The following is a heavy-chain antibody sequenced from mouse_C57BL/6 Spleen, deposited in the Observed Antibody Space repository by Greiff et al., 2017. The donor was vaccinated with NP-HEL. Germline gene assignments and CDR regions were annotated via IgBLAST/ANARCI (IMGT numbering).Heavy chain of an antibody. CDR3: ARDPYYDYWYFDV. J-gene: IGHJ1*03. Sequence: EVQLQQSGPGLVKPSQSLSLTCSVTGYSITSGYYWNWIRQFPGNKLEWMGYISYDGSNNYNPSLKNRIPITRDTSKNQFFLKLNSVTTEDTATYYCARDPYYDYWYFDVWGTGTTVTVSS. CDR1: GYSITSGYY. CDR2: ISYDGSN. D-gene: IGHD2-4*01. V-gene: IGHV3-6*01.